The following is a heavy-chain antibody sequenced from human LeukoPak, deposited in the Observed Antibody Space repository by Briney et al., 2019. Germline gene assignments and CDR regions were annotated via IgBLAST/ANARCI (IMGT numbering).Heavy chain of an antibody. Sequence: PSETLSLTCTVSGGSISSSSYYWGWIRQSPGKGLEWIASIYYSGTTYYNPSLKSRVTISVDRSKNQFSLKLSSVTAADTAVYYCATVLRFFLFDYWGQGTLVTVSS. V-gene: IGHV4-39*07. CDR1: GGSISSSSYY. CDR2: IYYSGTT. CDR3: ATVLRFFLFDY. D-gene: IGHD3-3*01. J-gene: IGHJ4*02.